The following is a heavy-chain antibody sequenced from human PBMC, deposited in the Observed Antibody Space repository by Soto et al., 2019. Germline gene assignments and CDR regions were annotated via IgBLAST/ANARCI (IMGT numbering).Heavy chain of an antibody. CDR1: GGSMRSSNYY. Sequence: SETLSLTCTVSGGSMRSSNYYWGWIRQPPGTALEWIGTIYYSGDTYYNPSLKSRVTVSLDTSKSQFFLKLSSVTAADTAVYYCARDRYYDILTGTDAFDIWGQGTMVTVS. J-gene: IGHJ3*02. CDR3: ARDRYYDILTGTDAFDI. V-gene: IGHV4-39*07. D-gene: IGHD3-9*01. CDR2: IYYSGDT.